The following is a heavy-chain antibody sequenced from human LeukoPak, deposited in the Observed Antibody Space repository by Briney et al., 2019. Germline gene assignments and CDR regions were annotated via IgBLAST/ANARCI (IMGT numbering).Heavy chain of an antibody. CDR2: ISIYNGNT. Sequence: ASVKVSCKASGYTFTNYGISGVRQAPGQGREWMGWISIYNGNTDYAQKLRGRVTMTTDTSTSTPYMQLRSLRSDDTAVYYCARITYDFWSGSSMPDDPWGPGTLVTVSS. D-gene: IGHD3-3*01. J-gene: IGHJ5*02. CDR1: GYTFTNYG. CDR3: ARITYDFWSGSSMPDDP. V-gene: IGHV1-18*01.